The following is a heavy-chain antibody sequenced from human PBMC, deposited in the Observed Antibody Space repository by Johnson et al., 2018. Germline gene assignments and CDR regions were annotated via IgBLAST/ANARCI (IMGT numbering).Heavy chain of an antibody. V-gene: IGHV3-30*03. D-gene: IGHD5-18*01. CDR3: ARARSWGIQLYYHCYGKDV. Sequence: QVQLVESGGGVVQPGRSLRLSCAASGFTFRSYGMHWVRQAPGKGLEWVAVISYDGSNKYYADSVKGRFTISRDNSKKTLYLQMNSLRAEDTAVYYCARARSWGIQLYYHCYGKDVWGQGTTVTVSS. CDR2: ISYDGSNK. J-gene: IGHJ6*02. CDR1: GFTFRSYG.